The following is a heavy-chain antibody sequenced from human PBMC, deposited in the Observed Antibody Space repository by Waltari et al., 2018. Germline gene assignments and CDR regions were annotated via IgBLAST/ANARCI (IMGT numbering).Heavy chain of an antibody. Sequence: EVQLVESGGGLVQPGESLTLSCTASGFTFSDAWMSWVRQAPGEGVGWVANIKVEGSVKNYVGSVKGRFTIFRDNAKNSLYLQMNSLRAEDTGVYYCARDFSYGRTDYWGQGALVTVSS. V-gene: IGHV3-7*01. CDR1: GFTFSDAW. CDR3: ARDFSYGRTDY. D-gene: IGHD1-1*01. J-gene: IGHJ4*02. CDR2: IKVEGSVK.